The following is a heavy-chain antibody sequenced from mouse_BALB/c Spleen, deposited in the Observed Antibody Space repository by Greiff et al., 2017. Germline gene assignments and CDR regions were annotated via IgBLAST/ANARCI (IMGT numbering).Heavy chain of an antibody. D-gene: IGHD3-2*02. CDR1: GYAFTNYL. CDR2: INPGSGGT. V-gene: IGHV1-54*01. Sequence: QVHVKQSGAELVRPGTSVKVSCKASGYAFTNYLIEWVKQRPGQGLEWIGVINPGSGGTNYNEKFKGKATLTADKSSSTAYMQLSSLTSDDSAVYFCARSEASYYAMDYWGQGTSVTVSS. CDR3: ARSEASYYAMDY. J-gene: IGHJ4*01.